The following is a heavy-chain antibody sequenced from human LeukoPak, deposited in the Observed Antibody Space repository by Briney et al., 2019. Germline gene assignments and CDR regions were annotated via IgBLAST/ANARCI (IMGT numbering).Heavy chain of an antibody. CDR1: GFTFSSYW. Sequence: GGSLRLSCAASGFTFSSYWMSWVRQATGEGLEWVAKINQDGTEKAYVDSVRGRFTISRDNAKNSLFLQMNSLRAEDTAVYYCARGPLIAAAGTWWGQGTLVTVSS. CDR2: INQDGTEK. J-gene: IGHJ4*02. D-gene: IGHD6-13*01. V-gene: IGHV3-7*03. CDR3: ARGPLIAAAGTW.